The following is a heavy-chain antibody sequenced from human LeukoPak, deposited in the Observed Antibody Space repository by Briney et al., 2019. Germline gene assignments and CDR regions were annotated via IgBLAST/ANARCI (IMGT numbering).Heavy chain of an antibody. V-gene: IGHV3-21*01. CDR3: AGEVGKGSRDMDV. D-gene: IGHD4-23*01. Sequence: TGGSLRLSCAASGFTFSSYSMNWVRQAPGKGLEWVSSISSSSYIYYADSVKGRFTISRDNAKNSLYLQMNSLRAEDTAVYYCAGEVGKGSRDMDVWGKGTTVTVSS. CDR2: ISSSSYI. CDR1: GFTFSSYS. J-gene: IGHJ6*03.